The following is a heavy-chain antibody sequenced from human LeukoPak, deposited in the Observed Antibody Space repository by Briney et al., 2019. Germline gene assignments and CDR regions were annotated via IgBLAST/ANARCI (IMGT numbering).Heavy chain of an antibody. CDR3: ARDDSSGYSWYFDL. CDR2: ITRSSNYI. Sequence: GGSLRLSWVASGFTFSSYSMNCVRQAPGKGLEWVSSITRSSNYIYYADSVKGRFTISRDNAKNSLYLQMNSLRAEDTAVYYCARDDSSGYSWYFDLWGRGTLVTVSS. D-gene: IGHD3-22*01. J-gene: IGHJ2*01. CDR1: GFTFSSYS. V-gene: IGHV3-21*01.